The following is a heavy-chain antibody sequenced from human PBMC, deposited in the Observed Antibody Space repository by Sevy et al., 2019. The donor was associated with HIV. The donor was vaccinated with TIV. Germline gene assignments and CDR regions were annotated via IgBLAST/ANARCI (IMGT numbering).Heavy chain of an antibody. CDR2: INPNSGDT. CDR1: GYTFTGQY. Sequence: ASVKVSCKASGYTFTGQYIHWVRHAPGQGLEWMGWINPNSGDTKYAQEFKGRVTMTRDTSISTAYMELSGLKSDDTAVYYCSRDLRLRGYSYGCFDYWGQGTLVTVSS. D-gene: IGHD5-18*01. V-gene: IGHV1-2*02. CDR3: SRDLRLRGYSYGCFDY. J-gene: IGHJ4*02.